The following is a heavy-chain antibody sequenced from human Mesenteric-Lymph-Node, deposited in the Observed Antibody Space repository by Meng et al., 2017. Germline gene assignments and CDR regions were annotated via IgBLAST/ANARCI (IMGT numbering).Heavy chain of an antibody. D-gene: IGHD2-2*01. Sequence: GESLKISCAASGFTFSSYSMNWVRQAPGKGLEWVSSISSSSSYIYYADSVKGRFTISRDNAKNSLYLQMNSLRAEDTAVYYCARVATRLAQNYWGQGTLVTVSS. CDR3: ARVATRLAQNY. CDR1: GFTFSSYS. CDR2: ISSSSSYI. J-gene: IGHJ4*02. V-gene: IGHV3-21*01.